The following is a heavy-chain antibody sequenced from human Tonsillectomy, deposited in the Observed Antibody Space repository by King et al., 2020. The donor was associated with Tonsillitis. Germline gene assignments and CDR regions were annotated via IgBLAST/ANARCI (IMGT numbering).Heavy chain of an antibody. D-gene: IGHD3-10*01. CDR3: ARDAGGSGSLGLEYFDY. V-gene: IGHV5-51*03. CDR2: IYPGDSDT. CDR1: GYSFTSYW. Sequence: VQLVESGAEVKKPGESLTISCTGSGYSFTSYWIGWVRQMPGKGLEWMGIIYPGDSDTRYSPSFQGQVTISADKSISTAYLQWSSLKASDTAMYYCARDAGGSGSLGLEYFDYWGQGTLVTVSS. J-gene: IGHJ4*02.